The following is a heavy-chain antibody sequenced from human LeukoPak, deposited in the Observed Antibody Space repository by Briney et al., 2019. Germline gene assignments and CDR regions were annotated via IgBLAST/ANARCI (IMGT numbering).Heavy chain of an antibody. CDR2: ISGSGGST. V-gene: IGHV3-23*01. Sequence: RGSLRLSCAASGFTFSSYAMSWVRQGPGKGLEWVSTISGSGGSTYYADSVKGRFTISRDNSRNTLYLQMNNLRAEDTAVYYCANYKLVTTHYFDYWGQGTLVTVSS. J-gene: IGHJ4*02. CDR1: GFTFSSYA. CDR3: ANYKLVTTHYFDY. D-gene: IGHD5-18*01.